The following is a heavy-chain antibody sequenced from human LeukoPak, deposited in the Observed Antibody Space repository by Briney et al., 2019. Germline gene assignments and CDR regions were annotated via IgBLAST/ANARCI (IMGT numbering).Heavy chain of an antibody. D-gene: IGHD3-22*01. V-gene: IGHV1-46*01. Sequence: GASVTVSFKASGYRFSNYYMHWVGQAPGQGREGMGRINPSAPSTSYAQKFQGRITMASDRSTTTVYMELSSLRSEDTAIYYCARVDSSGSVDAFDVWGQGTMVTVSS. J-gene: IGHJ3*01. CDR3: ARVDSSGSVDAFDV. CDR2: INPSAPST. CDR1: GYRFSNYY.